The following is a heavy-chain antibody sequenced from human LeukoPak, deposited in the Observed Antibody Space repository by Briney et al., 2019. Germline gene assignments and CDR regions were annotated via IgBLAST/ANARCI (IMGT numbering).Heavy chain of an antibody. Sequence: GESLKISCAASGFTFSSYAMSWVRQAPGKGLEWVSAISGSGGSTYYADPVKGRFTISRDNSKNTLYLQMNSLRAEDTAVYYCAKDRGYHARDVWGKGTTVTVSS. CDR2: ISGSGGST. CDR1: GFTFSSYA. CDR3: AKDRGYHARDV. V-gene: IGHV3-23*01. D-gene: IGHD3-22*01. J-gene: IGHJ6*04.